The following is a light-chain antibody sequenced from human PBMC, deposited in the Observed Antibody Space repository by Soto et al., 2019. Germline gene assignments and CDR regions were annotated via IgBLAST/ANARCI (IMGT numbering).Light chain of an antibody. Sequence: DIEMTQSPSSLSSSVGDIFTITCGSSQGIRNDLGWYQRKPGKAPKRLIYAASSLQSEVPSRFSGSGSGTDFTLTITSLQPEDFATYYCQQSYGTPITFGQGTRLEIK. J-gene: IGKJ5*01. CDR1: QGIRND. V-gene: IGKV1-39*01. CDR2: AAS. CDR3: QQSYGTPIT.